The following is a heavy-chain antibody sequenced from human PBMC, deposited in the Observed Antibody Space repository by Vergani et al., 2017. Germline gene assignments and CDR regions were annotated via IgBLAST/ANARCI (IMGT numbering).Heavy chain of an antibody. CDR3: AREKITMVRGVKLYYYYYVMDV. D-gene: IGHD3-10*01. V-gene: IGHV1-69*01. CDR1: GGTFSSYA. Sequence: QVQLVQSGAEVKKPGSSVKVSCKASGGTFSSYAISWVRQAPGQGLEWMGGIIPIFGTANYAQKFQGRVTITADESTSTAYMELSSLRSEDTAVYYCAREKITMVRGVKLYYYYYVMDVWGQGTTVTVSS. J-gene: IGHJ6*02. CDR2: IIPIFGTA.